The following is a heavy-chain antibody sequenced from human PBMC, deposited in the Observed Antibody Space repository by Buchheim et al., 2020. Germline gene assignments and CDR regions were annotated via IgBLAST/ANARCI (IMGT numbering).Heavy chain of an antibody. Sequence: QVQLQESGPGLVKPSETLSLTCIVSNDSISTNGYYWGWIRQPPGKGLEWIASLYYSGSTYYNSSLKSRVTMSIDASKTQLSLKLTSVTATDTAMYYCARHPCTSSSCYLASYFDYWGQG. D-gene: IGHD2-2*01. CDR2: LYYSGST. V-gene: IGHV4-39*01. CDR1: NDSISTNGYY. J-gene: IGHJ4*02. CDR3: ARHPCTSSSCYLASYFDY.